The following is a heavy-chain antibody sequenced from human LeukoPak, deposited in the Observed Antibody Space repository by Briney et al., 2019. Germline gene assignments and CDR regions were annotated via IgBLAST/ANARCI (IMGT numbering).Heavy chain of an antibody. CDR1: GFTFATYW. CDR3: ARDRGSPGPLQLFDY. Sequence: PGGSLRLSCAASGFTFATYWMNWLRQAPGKGLEWVANIKQDGSAKYYVDSVKGRFTISRDNAKNSLYPQMNSLRAEDTAVYYCARDRGSPGPLQLFDYWGQGTLVTVSS. V-gene: IGHV3-7*01. CDR2: IKQDGSAK. D-gene: IGHD1-7*01. J-gene: IGHJ4*02.